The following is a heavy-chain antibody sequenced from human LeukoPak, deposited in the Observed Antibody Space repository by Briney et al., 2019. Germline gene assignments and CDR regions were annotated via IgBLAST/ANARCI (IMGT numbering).Heavy chain of an antibody. J-gene: IGHJ4*02. CDR2: ISGSGDNT. V-gene: IGHV3-23*01. CDR3: AKATGYNYGYYFDY. D-gene: IGHD5-18*01. CDR1: GFTFSSCA. Sequence: GGSLRLSCAASGFTFSSCAMSWVRQAPGKGLEWVSVISGSGDNTYYADSVKGRFTISRDNSKNTLYLQMNSLRAEDTAVYYCAKATGYNYGYYFDYWGQGTLVTVSS.